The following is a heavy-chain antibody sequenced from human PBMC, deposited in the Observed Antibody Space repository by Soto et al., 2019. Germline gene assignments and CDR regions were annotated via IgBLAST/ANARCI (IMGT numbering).Heavy chain of an antibody. D-gene: IGHD2-2*01. CDR2: ISYDGRNK. V-gene: IGHV3-30*18. J-gene: IGHJ4*02. Sequence: QVQLVESGGGVVQPGGSLRLSCAASRFTFSDYAMHWVRLAPGKGLEWVAGISYDGRNKFSADSVKGRFTISRDNSQNTLYLQMNSLRPEDTAVYYCAKETSRFAVPPALDYWGQGTLVTVS. CDR1: RFTFSDYA. CDR3: AKETSRFAVPPALDY.